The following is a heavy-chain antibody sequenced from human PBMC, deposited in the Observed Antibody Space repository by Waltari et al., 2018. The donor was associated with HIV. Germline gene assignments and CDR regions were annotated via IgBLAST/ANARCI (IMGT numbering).Heavy chain of an antibody. V-gene: IGHV1-46*01. Sequence: QVQLVQSGAEVKKPGASVKVSCKASGYTFTSYYMHWVRQALGQGLEWMGIINPSGGSTSYAQKFQGRVTMTRDTSTSTVYMELSSLRSEDTAVYYCARVRYCSSTSCLNWFDPWGQGTLVTVSS. J-gene: IGHJ5*02. CDR3: ARVRYCSSTSCLNWFDP. CDR2: INPSGGST. CDR1: GYTFTSYY. D-gene: IGHD2-2*01.